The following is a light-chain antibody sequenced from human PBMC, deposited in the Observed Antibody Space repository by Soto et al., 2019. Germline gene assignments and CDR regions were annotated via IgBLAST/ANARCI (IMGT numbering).Light chain of an antibody. CDR2: GAS. Sequence: EIVLTQSPGTLSLSPGERATLSCRASQSVSSSYLAWYQQKPGQAPRLLIYGASSRATGISDRFSGSGSGTDFNLTISRLEPEDFVVYCCQQYGSSPRTFGQGTKVEIK. CDR3: QQYGSSPRT. CDR1: QSVSSSY. J-gene: IGKJ1*01. V-gene: IGKV3-20*01.